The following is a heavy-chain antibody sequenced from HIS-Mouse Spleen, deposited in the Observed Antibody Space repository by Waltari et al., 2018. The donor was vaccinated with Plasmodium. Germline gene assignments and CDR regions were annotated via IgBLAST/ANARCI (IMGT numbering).Heavy chain of an antibody. Sequence: EVQLVESGGGLVQPGGSLRPSCAASGFTFGSYWMRWVRQAPGKGLEWVANIKQDGSEKYYVDSVKGRFTISRDNAKNSLYLQMNSLRAEDTAVYYCASSWYWYFDLWGRGTLVTVSS. D-gene: IGHD6-13*01. J-gene: IGHJ2*01. CDR1: GFTFGSYW. V-gene: IGHV3-7*01. CDR3: ASSWYWYFDL. CDR2: IKQDGSEK.